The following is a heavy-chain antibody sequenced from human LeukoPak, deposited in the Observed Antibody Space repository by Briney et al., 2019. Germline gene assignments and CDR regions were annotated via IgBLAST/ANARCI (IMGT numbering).Heavy chain of an antibody. V-gene: IGHV4-39*01. CDR1: GGSISTSTYN. CDR2: VYYTGIT. CDR3: ARQVRSPVVMFMDA. Sequence: PSETLSLTCTVAGGSISTSTYNWGWIRQPPGKGLEWIGSVYYTGITYYNPSVESRVTISVDTSKNHFSLELNSVTAADTGVYFCARQVRSPVVMFMDARGKGTTVIVSS. J-gene: IGHJ6*03. D-gene: IGHD3-22*01.